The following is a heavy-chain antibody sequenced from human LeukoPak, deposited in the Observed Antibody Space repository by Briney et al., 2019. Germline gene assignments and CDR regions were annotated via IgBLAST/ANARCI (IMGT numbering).Heavy chain of an antibody. D-gene: IGHD2-2*01. V-gene: IGHV4-38-2*01. CDR2: IHHSGST. CDR1: GYSISSGYY. J-gene: IGHJ4*02. CDR3: AGLGVVPAAYFDY. Sequence: SETLSLTCAVSGYSISSGYYWGWIRQPPGKGLEWIGSIHHSGSTYYNPSLKSRVTISVDTSKNQFSLKLSSVTAADTAVYYCAGLGVVPAAYFDYWGQGTLVTVSS.